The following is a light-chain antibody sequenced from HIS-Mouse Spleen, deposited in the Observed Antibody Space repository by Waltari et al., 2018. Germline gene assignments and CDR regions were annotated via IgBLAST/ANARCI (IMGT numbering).Light chain of an antibody. Sequence: QSALTQPASVSGSPGQSITISCTGTSSDVGGYHYVSGYQQHPGKAPKLMIYDVSNRPSGVSNRFSGSKSGNTASLTISGLQAEDEADYYCSSYTSSSTWVFGGGTKLTVL. J-gene: IGLJ3*02. CDR2: DVS. V-gene: IGLV2-14*03. CDR3: SSYTSSSTWV. CDR1: SSDVGGYHY.